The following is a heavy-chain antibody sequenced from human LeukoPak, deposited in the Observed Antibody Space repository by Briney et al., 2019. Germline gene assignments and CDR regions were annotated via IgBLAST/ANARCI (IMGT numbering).Heavy chain of an antibody. CDR1: GYTFTGYY. V-gene: IGHV1-24*01. CDR3: ATGLAKNDFYYYYMDV. Sequence: GASVKVSCKASGYTFTGYYMHWVRQAPGQGLEWMGGFDPEDGETIYAQKFQGRVTMTEDTSTDTVYMELSSLRSEDTAVYYCATGLAKNDFYYYYMDVWGKGTTVTVSS. CDR2: FDPEDGET. J-gene: IGHJ6*03.